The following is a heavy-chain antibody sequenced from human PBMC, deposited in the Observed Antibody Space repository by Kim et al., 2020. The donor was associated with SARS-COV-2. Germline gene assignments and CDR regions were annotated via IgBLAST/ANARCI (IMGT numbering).Heavy chain of an antibody. CDR1: ANTFTGYY. J-gene: IGHJ4*02. CDR3: ARGRLYDSSGFPAY. V-gene: IGHV1-2*02. Sequence: ASVKVSCKASANTFTGYYIHWVRQAPGQGLEWMGWINCNSGVIKYAQKFQGRVTMTRDTSISTVYMEMSSLRSDDTAIYYCARGRLYDSSGFPAYWGQGTLVTVSS. CDR2: INCNSGVI. D-gene: IGHD3-22*01.